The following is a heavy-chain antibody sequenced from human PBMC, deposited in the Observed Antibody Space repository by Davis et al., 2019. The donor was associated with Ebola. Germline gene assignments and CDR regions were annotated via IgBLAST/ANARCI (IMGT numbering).Heavy chain of an antibody. CDR1: GYTFTSYD. Sequence: ASVKVSCKASGYTFTSYDINWVRQATGQGLEWMGWMNPNSGNTGYAQKFQGRVTITADKSTSTAYMELSSLRSEDTAVYYCARDGGDYATISFYYGMDVWGQGTTVTVSS. CDR3: ARDGGDYATISFYYGMDV. V-gene: IGHV1-8*01. J-gene: IGHJ6*02. D-gene: IGHD4-17*01. CDR2: MNPNSGNT.